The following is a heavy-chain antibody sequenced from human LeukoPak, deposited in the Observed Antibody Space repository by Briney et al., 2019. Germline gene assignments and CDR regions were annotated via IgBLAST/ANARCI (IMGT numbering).Heavy chain of an antibody. CDR3: AKLREWELPDLFDY. CDR1: GFTFDDYG. Sequence: PGGSLRLSCAASGFTFDDYGMSWVRQAPGKGLEWVSAISGSGGSTFYADSVKGRFTISRDNSKYTLNLQMNSLRAEDTAVYYCAKLREWELPDLFDYWGQGTLVTVSS. J-gene: IGHJ4*02. CDR2: ISGSGGST. D-gene: IGHD1-26*01. V-gene: IGHV3-23*01.